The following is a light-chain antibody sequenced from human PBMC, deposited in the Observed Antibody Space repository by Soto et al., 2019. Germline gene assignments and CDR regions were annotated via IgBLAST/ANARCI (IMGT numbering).Light chain of an antibody. V-gene: IGLV2-11*01. J-gene: IGLJ2*01. CDR2: DVS. Sequence: QSVLTQPRSVSGSPGQSVTISCTGTSSDVGGYNYVSWYQQHPGKAPKLMIYDVSKRPSGVPDRFSGSKSGNTASLTMSGLQAEDEADYYCCSYAGSYTFGVVFGGGTKLTVL. CDR3: CSYAGSYTFGVV. CDR1: SSDVGGYNY.